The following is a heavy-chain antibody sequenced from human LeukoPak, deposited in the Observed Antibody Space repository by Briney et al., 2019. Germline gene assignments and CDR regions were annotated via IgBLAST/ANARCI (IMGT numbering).Heavy chain of an antibody. CDR1: GFTFTNAW. Sequence: GGSLRLSCAASGFTFTNAWMNWVRQAPGKGLEWVGRIKTNTDGGKGGYTVSGEGRFTISRDDSKNTLYLQMNSLKTEDTAVYYCATSFNVGASDYWGQGTLVTVSS. D-gene: IGHD1-26*01. V-gene: IGHV3-15*01. CDR2: IKTNTDGGKG. J-gene: IGHJ4*02. CDR3: ATSFNVGASDY.